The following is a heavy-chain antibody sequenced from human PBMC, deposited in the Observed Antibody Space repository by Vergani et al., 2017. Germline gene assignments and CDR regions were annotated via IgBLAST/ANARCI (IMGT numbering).Heavy chain of an antibody. D-gene: IGHD2-8*01. CDR3: AKGRGTVMVDN. CDR2: ISWDGVST. Sequence: VQLVESGGVVVQPGGSLRLSCAASGFTFDDYAMHWVRQAPGKGLEWVSLISWDGVSTNYADSVRGRFTISRDNNKNSLYLHMNNLRPEDTAFYYCAKGRGTVMVDNGGKGTLVTVSS. CDR1: GFTFDDYA. V-gene: IGHV3-43*01. J-gene: IGHJ4*02.